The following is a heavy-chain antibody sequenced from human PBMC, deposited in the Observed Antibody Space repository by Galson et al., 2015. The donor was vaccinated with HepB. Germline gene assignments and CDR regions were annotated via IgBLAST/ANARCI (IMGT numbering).Heavy chain of an antibody. Sequence: SVKVSCKASGGTFSSYAISWVRQAPGQGLEWMGRIIPILGIANYAQKFQGRVTITADKSTSTAYMELSSLRSEDTAVYYCARWRWLQPAEYFQHWGQGTLVTVSS. CDR2: IIPILGIA. V-gene: IGHV1-69*04. CDR1: GGTFSSYA. CDR3: ARWRWLQPAEYFQH. J-gene: IGHJ1*01. D-gene: IGHD5-24*01.